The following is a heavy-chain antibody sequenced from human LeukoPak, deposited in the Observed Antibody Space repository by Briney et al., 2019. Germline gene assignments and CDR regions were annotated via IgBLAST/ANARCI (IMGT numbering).Heavy chain of an antibody. V-gene: IGHV3-11*01. Sequence: GGSLRLSCAASGFTFSDYYMSWIRQAPGKGLEWVSYISGLANTIHYADSMKGRFTISRDNARISVYLQMNSLRVDDTAVYYCAREKGYCTTTSCYRTGGFDYWGQGTLVTVSS. CDR1: GFTFSDYY. CDR3: AREKGYCTTTSCYRTGGFDY. D-gene: IGHD2-2*01. CDR2: ISGLANTI. J-gene: IGHJ4*02.